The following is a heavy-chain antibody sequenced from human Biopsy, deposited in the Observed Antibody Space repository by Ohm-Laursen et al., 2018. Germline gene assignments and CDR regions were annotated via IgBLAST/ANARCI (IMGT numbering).Heavy chain of an antibody. V-gene: IGHV4-34*08. J-gene: IGHJ4*02. Sequence: SETLSLTCEVYGNTFSDYYWSWIRQPPGKGLEWIGQINQSGRTNYNPSLKSRVNISADKSNNQFSLKLTSVISADTAVYFCGNEVHGRDYWGLGALVTVSS. D-gene: IGHD2-15*01. CDR1: GNTFSDYY. CDR2: INQSGRT. CDR3: GNEVHGRDY.